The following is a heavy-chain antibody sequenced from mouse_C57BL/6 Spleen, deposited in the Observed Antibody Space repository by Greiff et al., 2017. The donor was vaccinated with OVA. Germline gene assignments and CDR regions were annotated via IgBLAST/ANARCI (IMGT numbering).Heavy chain of an antibody. V-gene: IGHV1-80*01. J-gene: IGHJ3*01. CDR2: IYPGDGDT. CDR1: GYAFSSYW. Sequence: VKVVESGAELVKPGASVKISCKASGYAFSSYWMNWVKQRPGKGLEWIGQIYPGDGDTNYNGKFKGKATLTADKSSSTAYMQLSSLTSEDSAVYFCARSAHEGFAYWGQGTLVTVSA. CDR3: ARSAHEGFAY.